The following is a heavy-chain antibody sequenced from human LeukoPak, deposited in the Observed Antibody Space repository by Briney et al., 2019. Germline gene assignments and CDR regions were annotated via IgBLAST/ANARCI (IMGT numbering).Heavy chain of an antibody. CDR3: AKDSRGYYYGMDV. Sequence: GRSLRLSCAASGFTFDDYAMHWVRHAPGKGLEWVSGISWNSGSIGYADSVKGRFTISRDNAKNSLYLQMNSLRAEDTALYYCAKDSRGYYYGMDVWGQGTTVTVSS. CDR1: GFTFDDYA. V-gene: IGHV3-9*01. D-gene: IGHD3-10*01. CDR2: ISWNSGSI. J-gene: IGHJ6*02.